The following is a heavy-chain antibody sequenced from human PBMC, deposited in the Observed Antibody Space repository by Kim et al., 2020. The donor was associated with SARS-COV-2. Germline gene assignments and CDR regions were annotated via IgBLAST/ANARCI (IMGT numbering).Heavy chain of an antibody. CDR3: ARGWQSAARGNWFDT. J-gene: IGHJ5*02. V-gene: IGHV3-11*01. D-gene: IGHD6-6*01. CDR2: IRVGADHI. CDR1: GFTFSDYY. Sequence: GGSLRLSCAASGFTFSDYYMSWIRQAPGKGLEWISYIRVGADHIYYGDSVKGRFTITRDNAKKSLYLQMNSLRAEDTAVYHCARGWQSAARGNWFDTWGQGTLVTVSS.